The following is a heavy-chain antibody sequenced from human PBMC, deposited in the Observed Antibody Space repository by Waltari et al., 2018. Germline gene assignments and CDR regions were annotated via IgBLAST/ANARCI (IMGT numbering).Heavy chain of an antibody. CDR2: IYHSGST. CDR3: ARLEYSSSSGARWYFDL. J-gene: IGHJ2*01. D-gene: IGHD6-6*01. Sequence: QVQLQESGPGLVKPSETLSLTCAVSGYSISSGYYWGWIRQPPGKGLEWIGSIYHSGSTYYNPSLKSRVTISVDTSKNQFSLKLSSVTAADTAVYYCARLEYSSSSGARWYFDLWGRGTLVTVSS. V-gene: IGHV4-38-2*01. CDR1: GYSISSGYY.